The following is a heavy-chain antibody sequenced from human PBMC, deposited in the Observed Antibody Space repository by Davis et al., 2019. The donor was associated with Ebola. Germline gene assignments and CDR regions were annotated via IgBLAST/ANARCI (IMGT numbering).Heavy chain of an antibody. D-gene: IGHD6-19*01. J-gene: IGHJ4*02. Sequence: PSETLSLTCTVSGGSISSNNYYWTWIRQSPGKGLEWIGEIDHNGIAKYNPSLKSRVTISIGTSKNQFSLKLTSVTAADTAIYFCVRGYITGWAYFDYWGQGALVTVSS. CDR3: VRGYITGWAYFDY. V-gene: IGHV4-39*07. CDR2: IDHNGIA. CDR1: GGSISSNNYY.